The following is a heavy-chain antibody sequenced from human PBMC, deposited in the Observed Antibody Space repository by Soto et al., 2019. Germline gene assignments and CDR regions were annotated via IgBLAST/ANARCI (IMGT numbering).Heavy chain of an antibody. J-gene: IGHJ3*02. CDR2: ISGSGYNT. D-gene: IGHD3-22*01. CDR3: VKQLLSLIVVADAFAI. CDR1: GFTFSTYG. V-gene: IGHV3-23*01. Sequence: EVQLLESGGTVVQPGGSLRLSCAASGFTFSTYGVSWVRQAPGKGLEWVSSISGSGYNTFYADSVKGRFTISRDNSNNTVHLLMNNLRADDTALYYCVKQLLSLIVVADAFAIWGQGTMVTVYS.